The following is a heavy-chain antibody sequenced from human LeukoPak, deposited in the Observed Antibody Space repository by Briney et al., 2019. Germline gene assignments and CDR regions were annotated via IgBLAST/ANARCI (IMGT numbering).Heavy chain of an antibody. Sequence: PGGSLRLSCAASGLTFSSHWMHWVRQAPGKGLVWVSRITNDGSSTTYADSVKGRFTISRDNAKNSLYLQMNSLRAGDTALYYCARGGYDILTGYYTDFDYWGQGTLVTVSS. D-gene: IGHD3-9*01. J-gene: IGHJ4*02. V-gene: IGHV3-74*01. CDR2: ITNDGSST. CDR1: GLTFSSHW. CDR3: ARGGYDILTGYYTDFDY.